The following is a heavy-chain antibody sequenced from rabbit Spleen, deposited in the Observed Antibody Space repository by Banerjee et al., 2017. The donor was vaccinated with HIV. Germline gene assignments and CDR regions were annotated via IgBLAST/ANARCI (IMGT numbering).Heavy chain of an antibody. D-gene: IGHD1-1*01. CDR2: IEAGSSGFT. CDR3: ARDTSSSFSSYGMDL. J-gene: IGHJ6*01. CDR1: GLDFSVGDV. V-gene: IGHV1S45*01. Sequence: QQQVVESGGGLVKPGASLTLSCKAYGLDFSVGDVMCWVRQAPGKGLEWIACIEAGSSGFTYFASWAKGRFTISKTSSTTVTLQMTSLTAADTATYFCARDTSSSFSSYGMDLWGQGTLVTVS.